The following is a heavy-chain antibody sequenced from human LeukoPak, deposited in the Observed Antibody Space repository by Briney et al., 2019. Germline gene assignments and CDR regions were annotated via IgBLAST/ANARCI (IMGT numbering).Heavy chain of an antibody. CDR3: ARDNDVDYTTSPGWFDP. Sequence: QPGMSLRLSCVAHGINFTRYAMNWFRQAPGQGLEWVAVVSSDEINRFYADSVKGRFTVSRDNSKNTLFLQMNSLRIEDTALYYCARDNDVDYTTSPGWFDPWGQGTLVTVSP. J-gene: IGHJ5*02. CDR1: GINFTRYA. CDR2: VSSDEINR. D-gene: IGHD2-2*02. V-gene: IGHV3-30*01.